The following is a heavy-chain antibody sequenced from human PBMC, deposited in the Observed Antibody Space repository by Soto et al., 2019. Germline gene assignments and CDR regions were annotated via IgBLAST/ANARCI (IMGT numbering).Heavy chain of an antibody. CDR3: ARAVDYYYYNGMDV. J-gene: IGHJ6*02. CDR2: IYYSGST. D-gene: IGHD2-15*01. CDR1: GGSISSGGYY. V-gene: IGHV4-31*03. Sequence: SETLSLTCTVSGGSISSGGYYWSWIRQHPGKGLEWIGYIYYSGSTYYNPSLKSRVTISVDTSKNQFSLKLSSVTAADTAVYYCARAVDYYYYNGMDVWGQGTTVTVSS.